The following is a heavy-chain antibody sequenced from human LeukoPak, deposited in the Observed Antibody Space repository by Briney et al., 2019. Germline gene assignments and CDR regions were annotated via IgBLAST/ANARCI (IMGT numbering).Heavy chain of an antibody. V-gene: IGHV3-74*01. CDR3: AKEGRVAYFDY. CDR2: INSDGSST. CDR1: GFTFSSYW. J-gene: IGHJ4*02. D-gene: IGHD3-3*01. Sequence: GGSLRLSCSASGFTFSSYWMHWVRQAPGKGLVWVSRINSDGSSTYYADSVKGRFTISRDNSKNTLYLQMNSLRAEDTAVYYCAKEGRVAYFDYWGQGTLVTVSS.